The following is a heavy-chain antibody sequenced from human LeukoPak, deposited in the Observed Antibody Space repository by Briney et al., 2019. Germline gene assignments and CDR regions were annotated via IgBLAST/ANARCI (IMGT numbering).Heavy chain of an antibody. CDR1: GGSFSGYY. D-gene: IGHD3-22*01. J-gene: IGHJ4*02. V-gene: IGHV4-59*10. CDR3: ARPGSGYYLHRFDY. CDR2: IYTSGST. Sequence: SETLSLTCAVYGGSFSGYYWSWIRQPPGKGLEWIGRIYTSGSTNYNPSLKSRVTMSVDTSKNQFSLKLSSVTAADTAVYYCARPGSGYYLHRFDYWGQGTLVTVSS.